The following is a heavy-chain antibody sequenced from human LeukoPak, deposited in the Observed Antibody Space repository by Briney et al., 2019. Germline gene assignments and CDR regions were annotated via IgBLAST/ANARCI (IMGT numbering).Heavy chain of an antibody. J-gene: IGHJ5*02. CDR1: GGSISSYY. V-gene: IGHV4-59*12. CDR2: IYYSGST. CDR3: ARTPRLLWFGELGGGFDP. D-gene: IGHD3-10*01. Sequence: PSETLSLTCTVSGGSISSYYWSWIRQPPGKGLEWIGYIYYSGSTNYKPSLKSRVTISVDTSKNQFSLKLSSVTAADTAVYYCARTPRLLWFGELGGGFDPWGQGTLVTVSS.